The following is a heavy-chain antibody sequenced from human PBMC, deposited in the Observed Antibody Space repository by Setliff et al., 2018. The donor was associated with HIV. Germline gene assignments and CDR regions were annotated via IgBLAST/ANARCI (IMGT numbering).Heavy chain of an antibody. J-gene: IGHJ6*03. CDR3: ARYRDSSDPGFYYMDV. D-gene: IGHD3-22*01. V-gene: IGHV1-18*01. CDR2: IDSFKGNT. CDR1: GYTYTDSR. Sequence: GPSVKVSCKTSGYTYTDSRITWVRQAPGQGLEWMGWIDSFKGNTKYAQKFQGRVTMITDTSTNTAYMELKSLRSDDTAVYYCARYRDSSDPGFYYMDVWGKGTTVTVSS.